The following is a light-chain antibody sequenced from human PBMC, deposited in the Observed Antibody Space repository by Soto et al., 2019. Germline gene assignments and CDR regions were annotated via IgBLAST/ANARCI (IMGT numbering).Light chain of an antibody. J-gene: IGLJ2*01. Sequence: QLVLTQPPSVSGATGQRVTISCTGSSSNIGAGYDVHWYQQLPGTAPKLLIYGNSNRPSGVPDRFSGSKSGTSASLAITGLQAEDEADYYCQSYDSSLSGSVLFGGGTKLTVL. V-gene: IGLV1-40*01. CDR3: QSYDSSLSGSVL. CDR2: GNS. CDR1: SSNIGAGYD.